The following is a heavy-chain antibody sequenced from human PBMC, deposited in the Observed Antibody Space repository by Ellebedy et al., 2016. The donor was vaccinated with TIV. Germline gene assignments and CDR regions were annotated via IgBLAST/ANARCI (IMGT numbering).Heavy chain of an antibody. CDR2: INPKTGDV. V-gene: IGHV1-2*02. J-gene: IGHJ4*02. CDR1: GYSFTGQY. D-gene: IGHD2-8*02. CDR3: ASKRCTGGNCHRPTLDY. Sequence: ASVKVSCXAFGYSFTGQYIHWVRQAPGQGLEWMGCINPKTGDVDYAQKFQGRVTMTRDTSINTAYMDLSSLTSDDTAVYYCASKRCTGGNCHRPTLDYWGQGTLLTVSS.